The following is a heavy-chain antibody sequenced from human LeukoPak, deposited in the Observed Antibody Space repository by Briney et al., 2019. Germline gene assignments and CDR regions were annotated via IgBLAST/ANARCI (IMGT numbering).Heavy chain of an antibody. V-gene: IGHV1-46*01. Sequence: GASVKVSCKASGYTFTSYYMHWVRQAPGQGLEWTGIINPSGGSTSYAQKFQGRVTMTRDTSTSTVYMELSSLRSEDTAVYYCARASYYYDSSGYYGLRFWGQGTLVTVSS. CDR2: INPSGGST. CDR3: ARASYYYDSSGYYGLRF. J-gene: IGHJ4*02. D-gene: IGHD3-22*01. CDR1: GYTFTSYY.